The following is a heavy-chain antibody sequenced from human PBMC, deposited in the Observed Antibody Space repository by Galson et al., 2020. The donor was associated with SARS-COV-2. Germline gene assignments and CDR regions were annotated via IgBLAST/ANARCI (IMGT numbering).Heavy chain of an antibody. CDR3: ARETDDYTSSWYDY. CDR1: GFTFSSSA. J-gene: IGHJ4*02. D-gene: IGHD6-13*01. CDR2: ISYDGTKR. V-gene: IGHV3-30*04. Sequence: GGSLRLSCRASGFTFSSSAMHWVRQAPGKGLEWVAIISYDGTKRYHLDSVKGRFTISRDNSKNTLFLQMDSLTTEDTAVYYCARETDDYTSSWYDYWGQGTLVTVSS.